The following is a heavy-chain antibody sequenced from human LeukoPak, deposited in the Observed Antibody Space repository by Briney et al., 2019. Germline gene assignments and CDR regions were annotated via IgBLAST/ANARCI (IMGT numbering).Heavy chain of an antibody. CDR1: GFTFSTYW. Sequence: GGSLRLSCAATGFTFSTYWMHWVRQAPGKGLVWVSRIKSDGSTNYADSVKGRFTISRDNAKNTVSLQMNSLRPEDTGVYYCARAPSEIGGYYPEYFRHWGQGTLVTVSS. CDR3: ARAPSEIGGYYPEYFRH. D-gene: IGHD3-22*01. J-gene: IGHJ1*01. CDR2: IKSDGST. V-gene: IGHV3-74*01.